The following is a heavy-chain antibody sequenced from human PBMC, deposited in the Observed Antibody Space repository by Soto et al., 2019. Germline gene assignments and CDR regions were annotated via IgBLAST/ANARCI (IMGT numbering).Heavy chain of an antibody. CDR2: ISSSSSTI. Sequence: EVQLVESGGGLVQPGGSLRLSCAASGFTFSSYSMNWVRQAPGKGLEWVSYISSSSSTIYYADSVKGRFTISRDNAKNSLYLQMNSLRAEDTAVYYCARDRVRYCRGGSCSHWYFDLWGRGTLVTVSS. D-gene: IGHD2-15*01. V-gene: IGHV3-48*01. CDR3: ARDRVRYCRGGSCSHWYFDL. J-gene: IGHJ2*01. CDR1: GFTFSSYS.